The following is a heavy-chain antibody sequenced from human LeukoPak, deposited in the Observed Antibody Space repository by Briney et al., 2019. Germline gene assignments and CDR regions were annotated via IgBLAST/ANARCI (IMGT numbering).Heavy chain of an antibody. CDR2: IYSGGST. CDR1: GFTVSSNY. Sequence: GGSLRLSCAASGFTVSSNYMSRVRQAPGRGLEWVSVIYSGGSTYYADSVKGRFTISRDNSKNTLYLQMNSLRAEDTAVYYCARVFTSLFDYWGQGTLVTVSS. V-gene: IGHV3-53*01. J-gene: IGHJ4*02. CDR3: ARVFTSLFDY.